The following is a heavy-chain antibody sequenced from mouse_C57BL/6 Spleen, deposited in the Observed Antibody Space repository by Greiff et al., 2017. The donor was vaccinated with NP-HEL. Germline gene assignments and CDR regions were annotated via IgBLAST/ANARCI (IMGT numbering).Heavy chain of an antibody. D-gene: IGHD2-4*01. V-gene: IGHV1-47*01. J-gene: IGHJ4*01. CDR1: GYTFTTYP. CDR2: FHPYNDDT. Sequence: VKVVESGAELVKPGASVKMSCKASGYTFTTYPIEWMKQNHGKSLEWIGNFHPYNDDTKYNEKFKGKATLTVEKSSSTVYLELSRLTSDDSAVYYCARGGDYGLYYAMDYWGQGTSVTVSS. CDR3: ARGGDYGLYYAMDY.